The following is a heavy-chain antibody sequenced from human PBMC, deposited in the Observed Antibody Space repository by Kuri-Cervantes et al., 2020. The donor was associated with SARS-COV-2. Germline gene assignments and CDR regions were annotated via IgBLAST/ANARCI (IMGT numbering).Heavy chain of an antibody. V-gene: IGHV3-23*01. D-gene: IGHD3-3*01. CDR1: GFTVSSNY. CDR2: ISGSGGST. Sequence: GGSLRLSCAASGFTVSSNYMSWVRQAPGKGLEWVSAISGSGGSTYYADSVKGRFTISRDNSKNTLYLQMNSLRAEDTAVYYCAKGPYYDFWSGYYTTGLFDYYGMDVWGQGTTVTVSS. CDR3: AKGPYYDFWSGYYTTGLFDYYGMDV. J-gene: IGHJ6*02.